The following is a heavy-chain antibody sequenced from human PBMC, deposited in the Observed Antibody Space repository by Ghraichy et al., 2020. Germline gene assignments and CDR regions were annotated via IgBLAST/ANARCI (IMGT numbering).Heavy chain of an antibody. Sequence: GGSLRLSCTASGFTFTSYSMTWVRQAPGKGLEWVSSITGSTTYIYYADSVRGRFTISRDNAKNSVYLQMNSLRADDTAVYYCARDRDDFGNSNEGYWGQGTVVTVS. CDR1: GFTFTSYS. V-gene: IGHV3-21*01. J-gene: IGHJ4*02. CDR2: ITGSTTYI. D-gene: IGHD4-11*01. CDR3: ARDRDDFGNSNEGY.